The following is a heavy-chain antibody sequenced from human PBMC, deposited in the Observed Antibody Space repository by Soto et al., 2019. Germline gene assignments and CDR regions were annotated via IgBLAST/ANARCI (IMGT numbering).Heavy chain of an antibody. V-gene: IGHV3-48*02. J-gene: IGHJ6*02. Sequence: GGSLRLSCAASGVAFSGHTMNWVRQAPGKGLEWVAYIGNTLDTIYYADSVKGRFIISRDDAMKSVFLHMSSLRDDDTAVYYCARGDCSGGSCYGIDVWGRGTTVTLSS. CDR3: ARGDCSGGSCYGIDV. CDR2: IGNTLDTI. D-gene: IGHD2-15*01. CDR1: GVAFSGHT.